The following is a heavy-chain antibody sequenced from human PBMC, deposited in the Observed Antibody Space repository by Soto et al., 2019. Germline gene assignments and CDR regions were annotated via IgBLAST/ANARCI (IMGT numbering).Heavy chain of an antibody. Sequence: EGQLVASGGGFVKPGGSLRLSCAGSGFTFNFAWLNWVRPAPGKGLEWVGRIKAKDAGETRDLAAPVTGRFTTSRDDSKNTLNLQMNSVKTEDPAVYYCTTTFSENDDDAFDIWGQGTMVTVSS. D-gene: IGHD1-1*01. CDR1: GFTFNFAW. V-gene: IGHV3-15*07. CDR3: TTTFSENDDDAFDI. J-gene: IGHJ3*02. CDR2: IKAKDAGETR.